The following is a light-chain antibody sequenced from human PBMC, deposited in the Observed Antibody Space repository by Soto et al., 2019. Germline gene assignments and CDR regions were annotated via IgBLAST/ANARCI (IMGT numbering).Light chain of an antibody. Sequence: EVVLTQSPGTLCLSPGERATLSCRASQSLNSNYLAWYQQKPGQAPRLLIYGASNRATGIPDRFSGSGSGTDFALTISRLEPEDFAVYYCQKYGTSSITFGQGTRLEI. J-gene: IGKJ5*01. V-gene: IGKV3-20*01. CDR1: QSLNSNY. CDR2: GAS. CDR3: QKYGTSSIT.